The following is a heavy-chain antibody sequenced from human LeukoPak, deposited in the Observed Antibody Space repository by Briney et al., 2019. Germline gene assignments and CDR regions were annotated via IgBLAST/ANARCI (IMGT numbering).Heavy chain of an antibody. V-gene: IGHV4-34*01. CDR1: GGSFSGYY. CDR3: ATNTGSYFAWFDY. Sequence: TSETLSLTCAVYGGSFSGYYWSWIRQPPGKGLEWIGEINHSGSTDYNPSLQSRVTMSMDTSKNQVSLKLSSVSAADSAVYSCATNTGSYFAWFDYWGQGTLVTVSS. CDR2: INHSGST. J-gene: IGHJ4*02. D-gene: IGHD1-26*01.